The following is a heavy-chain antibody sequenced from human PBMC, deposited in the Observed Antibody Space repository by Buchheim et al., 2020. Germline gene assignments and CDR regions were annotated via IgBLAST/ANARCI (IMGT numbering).Heavy chain of an antibody. J-gene: IGHJ4*02. D-gene: IGHD6-19*01. Sequence: QVQLVESGGGVVQPGRSLRLSCAASGFTFSSSALHWVRQAPGKGLEWVAVISFDGSSKYYAESVKGRFTISRDNSKNKMFLQMNSLRAEDTAVYFCAREVPPAGLDSWGQGTL. CDR1: GFTFSSSA. V-gene: IGHV3-30*04. CDR2: ISFDGSSK. CDR3: AREVPPAGLDS.